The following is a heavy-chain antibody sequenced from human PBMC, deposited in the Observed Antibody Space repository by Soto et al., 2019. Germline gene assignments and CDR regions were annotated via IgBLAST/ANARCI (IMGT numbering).Heavy chain of an antibody. CDR3: ARDIVLMVYATQNWFDP. CDR1: GYTFTSYG. V-gene: IGHV1-18*01. Sequence: GASMKVSCKASGYTFTSYGISWVRQAPGQGLEWMGWISAYNGNTNYAQRLQGRVTMTTDTSTSTAYMELRSLRSDDTAVYYCARDIVLMVYATQNWFDPRGQGTLVTVSS. J-gene: IGHJ5*02. CDR2: ISAYNGNT. D-gene: IGHD2-8*01.